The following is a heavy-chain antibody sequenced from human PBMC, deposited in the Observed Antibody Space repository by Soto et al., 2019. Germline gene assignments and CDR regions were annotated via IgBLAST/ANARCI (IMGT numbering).Heavy chain of an antibody. CDR3: ARGGVGAAGGMEV. D-gene: IGHD1-26*01. V-gene: IGHV1-69*08. CDR2: IIPIFTQT. Sequence: QVQLVQSGAEVKKPGSSVKVSCKSSGYTFTIYTVTWVRQAPGQGLEWMGRIIPIFTQTNYAQKFQDRVTITADKSTSTVYMEFSGLRYEDTAVYYCARGGVGAAGGMEVWGQGTTVTVSS. CDR1: GYTFTIYT. J-gene: IGHJ6*02.